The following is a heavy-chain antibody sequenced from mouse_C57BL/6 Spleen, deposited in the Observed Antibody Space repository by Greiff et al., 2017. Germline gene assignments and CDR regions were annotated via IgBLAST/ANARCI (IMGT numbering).Heavy chain of an antibody. CDR2: IDPSDSYT. CDR1: GYTFTSYW. D-gene: IGHD1-1*01. CDR3: ARFYGTFDY. J-gene: IGHJ2*01. Sequence: VKLQQPGAELVMPGASVKLSCKASGYTFTSYWMHWVKQRPGQGLEWIGEIDPSDSYTNYNQKFKGKSTLTVDKSSSTAYMQLSSLTSEDSAVYYCARFYGTFDYWGQGTTLTVSS. V-gene: IGHV1-69*01.